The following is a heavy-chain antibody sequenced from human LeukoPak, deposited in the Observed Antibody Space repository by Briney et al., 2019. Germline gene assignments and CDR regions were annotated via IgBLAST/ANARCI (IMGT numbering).Heavy chain of an antibody. J-gene: IGHJ5*02. Sequence: GGSLRLSCAASGFTFDIYGINWVRQAPGKGLEWVSGITPCGDMSYYADSVKGRFTISRDNYKNTVSLQKNSLRVEDTALYYCGRDRDWGAFDPWGQGTPVTVSS. CDR3: GRDRDWGAFDP. D-gene: IGHD3/OR15-3a*01. CDR1: GFTFDIYG. V-gene: IGHV3-23*01. CDR2: ITPCGDMS.